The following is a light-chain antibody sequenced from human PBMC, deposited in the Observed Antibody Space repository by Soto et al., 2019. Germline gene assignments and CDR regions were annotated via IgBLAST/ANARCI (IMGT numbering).Light chain of an antibody. Sequence: QSVLTQPPSLSATPGQRVSISCSGSFSNIGDNAVNWYQQLPGAAPKLLIYLNDQRPSGVPDRFSGSKSGTSAFLAISGLQSEDEADYYCSAWEDSLNALFGNGTKVTVL. CDR3: SAWEDSLNAL. J-gene: IGLJ1*01. V-gene: IGLV1-44*01. CDR2: LND. CDR1: FSNIGDNA.